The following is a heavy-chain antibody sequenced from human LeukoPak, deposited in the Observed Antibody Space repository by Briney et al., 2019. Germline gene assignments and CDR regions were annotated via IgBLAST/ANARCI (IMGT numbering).Heavy chain of an antibody. CDR2: IYYSGST. V-gene: IGHV4-59*01. D-gene: IGHD2-2*01. Sequence: PSETLSLTCTVSGGSISRYYRSWIRQPPGKGLEWIGYIYYSGSTNYNPSLKSRVTISVDTSKNQFSLKLSSVTAADTAVYYCARDHFSSRHRNGMDVWGQGTTVTVSS. CDR1: GGSISRYY. CDR3: ARDHFSSRHRNGMDV. J-gene: IGHJ6*02.